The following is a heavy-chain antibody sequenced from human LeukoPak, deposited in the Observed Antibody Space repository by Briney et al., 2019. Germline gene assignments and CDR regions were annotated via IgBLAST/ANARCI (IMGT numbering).Heavy chain of an antibody. Sequence: GGSLRLSCAASGFTFSTYGMHWVRQAPGKGLDWVAFIRYDGSEGYYADSVKDRFTVSRDNSKNTLYLHMNSLRVEDTAVYYCAKVGYGWYEVDYWSQGTLVTVSS. V-gene: IGHV3-30*02. D-gene: IGHD6-19*01. CDR1: GFTFSTYG. J-gene: IGHJ4*02. CDR3: AKVGYGWYEVDY. CDR2: IRYDGSEG.